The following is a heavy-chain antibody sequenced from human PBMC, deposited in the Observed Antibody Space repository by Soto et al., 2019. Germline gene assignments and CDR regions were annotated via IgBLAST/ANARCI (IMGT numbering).Heavy chain of an antibody. CDR1: GFTFSSYS. V-gene: IGHV3-21*01. CDR2: ISSSSSYI. Sequence: VQLVESGGGLVKPGGSLRLSCAASGFTFSSYSMNWVRQAPGKGLEWVSSISSSSSYIYYADSVKGRFTISRDNAKHSLYLQMNSLRAEDTAVYYCARDLRIAAAGTGYYMDVWGKGTTVTVSS. CDR3: ARDLRIAAAGTGYYMDV. J-gene: IGHJ6*03. D-gene: IGHD6-13*01.